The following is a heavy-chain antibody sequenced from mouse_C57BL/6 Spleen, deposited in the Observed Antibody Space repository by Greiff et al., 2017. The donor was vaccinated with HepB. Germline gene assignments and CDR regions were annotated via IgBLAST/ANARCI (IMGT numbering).Heavy chain of an antibody. CDR1: GYTFTDYE. Sequence: VKLQESGAELVRPGASVTLSCKASGYTFTDYEIHWVKQTPVHGLEWIGAIDPETGGTAYNQKFKGKAILTADKSSSTAYMELRSLTSEDSAVYYCTRRGLVMFAYWGQGTLVTVSA. J-gene: IGHJ3*01. CDR3: TRRGLVMFAY. CDR2: IDPETGGT. V-gene: IGHV1-15*01.